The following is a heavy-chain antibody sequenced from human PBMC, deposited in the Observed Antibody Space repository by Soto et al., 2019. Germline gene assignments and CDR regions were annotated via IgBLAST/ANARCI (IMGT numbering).Heavy chain of an antibody. J-gene: IGHJ3*02. D-gene: IGHD3-10*01. CDR1: GFTFSSYW. V-gene: IGHV3-74*01. CDR2: INSDGSST. Sequence: HPGGSLRLSCAASGFTFSSYWMHWVRQAPGKGLVWVSRINSDGSSTSYADSVKGRFTISRDNAKNTLYLQMNSLRAEDTAVYYCARENYASAFDIWGQGTMVTVSS. CDR3: ARENYASAFDI.